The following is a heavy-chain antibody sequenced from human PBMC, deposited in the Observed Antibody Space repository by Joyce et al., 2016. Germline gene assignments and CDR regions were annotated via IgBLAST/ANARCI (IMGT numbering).Heavy chain of an antibody. D-gene: IGHD2-2*01. J-gene: IGHJ4*02. CDR2: IDSSNNYR. V-gene: IGHV3-21*01. CDR1: GFSFSGHG. Sequence: ELQLVESGGGLVRPGGSLRLSCVGSGFSFSGHGMNWVREAPGKGREWISGIDSSNNYRYYTDSVRGRFTSTRDNAKKSLYLQMNSLRDEDTAGYYCARDPPDIEVVPVAPTFDYWGQGTPVTVSS. CDR3: ARDPPDIEVVPVAPTFDY.